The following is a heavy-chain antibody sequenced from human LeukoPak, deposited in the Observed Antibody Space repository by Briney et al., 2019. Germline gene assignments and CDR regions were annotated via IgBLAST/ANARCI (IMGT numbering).Heavy chain of an antibody. Sequence: GGSLRLSCAASGFTFSDYYMSWIRQAPGKGLEWVSYISSSGSTIYYADSVKGRFTISRDNAKNSLYLQMNSLRAEDTAVYYCARVAALFGVVKAFDYWGQGTLVTVSS. D-gene: IGHD3-3*01. CDR2: ISSSGSTI. J-gene: IGHJ4*02. CDR3: ARVAALFGVVKAFDY. V-gene: IGHV3-11*04. CDR1: GFTFSDYY.